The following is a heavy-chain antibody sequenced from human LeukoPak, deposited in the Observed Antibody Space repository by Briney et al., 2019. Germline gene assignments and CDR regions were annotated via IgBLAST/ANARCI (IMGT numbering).Heavy chain of an antibody. D-gene: IGHD6-25*01. Sequence: SETLSLTCTVSGGSISSYYWSWIRQPPGKGLEWIGYIYYSGSTNYNPSLKSRVTISVDTSKNQFSLKLSSVTAADTAVYYCARQSSSGWSTGYYGMDVWGQGTTVTVSS. CDR1: GGSISSYY. J-gene: IGHJ6*02. V-gene: IGHV4-59*08. CDR2: IYYSGST. CDR3: ARQSSSGWSTGYYGMDV.